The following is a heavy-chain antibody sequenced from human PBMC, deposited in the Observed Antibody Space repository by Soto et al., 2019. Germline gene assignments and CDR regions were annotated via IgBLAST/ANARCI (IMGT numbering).Heavy chain of an antibody. CDR1: GFIVSSNQ. CDR3: VRGPSDHKLRLVEWPYGDY. V-gene: IGHV3-53*01. D-gene: IGHD3-3*01. CDR2: IYSGHTT. Sequence: EVQLVESGGGLIQPGGSLRLSCVASGFIVSSNQMSWVRQAPGKGLEWLSVIYSGHTTYYADSVEGRFTISRDDSKNTLYLQMNSLRVEDTAVYYCVRGPSDHKLRLVEWPYGDYWGQGALVTVSS. J-gene: IGHJ4*02.